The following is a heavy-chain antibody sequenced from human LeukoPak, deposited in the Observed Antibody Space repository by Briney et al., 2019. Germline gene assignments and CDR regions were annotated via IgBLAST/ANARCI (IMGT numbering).Heavy chain of an antibody. Sequence: GGSLRLSCAASGFTFSTYAMHWVRQAPGKGLEWVALISYDGNNEYYADSVKGRFTISRDNSKNTLYLQMNSLRPEDTAVYYCAREGCSGGSCYFDYWGQGTLVTVSS. CDR3: AREGCSGGSCYFDY. V-gene: IGHV3-30*04. D-gene: IGHD2-15*01. J-gene: IGHJ4*02. CDR2: ISYDGNNE. CDR1: GFTFSTYA.